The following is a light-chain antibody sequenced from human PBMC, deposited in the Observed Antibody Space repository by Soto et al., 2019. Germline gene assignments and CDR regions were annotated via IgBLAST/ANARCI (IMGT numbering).Light chain of an antibody. Sequence: QSALTQPPSASGSPGQSVTISCTGTSSDVGAYKDVSWYQQYPGKAPKLMIYEVTKRPSGVPDRFSGSKSGNTASLTVSGLQAEYEADYYCTSYVGNDIWVFGGGTKLTVL. CDR1: SSDVGAYKD. CDR3: TSYVGNDIWV. J-gene: IGLJ3*02. CDR2: EVT. V-gene: IGLV2-8*01.